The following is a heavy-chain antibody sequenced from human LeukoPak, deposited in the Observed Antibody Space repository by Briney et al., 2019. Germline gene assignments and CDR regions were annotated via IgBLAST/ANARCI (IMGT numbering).Heavy chain of an antibody. CDR2: IYPGDSDT. J-gene: IGHJ4*02. V-gene: IGHV5-51*01. D-gene: IGHD3-3*01. CDR3: AKSPSGSGYQYYFDS. CDR1: GYSFTSYW. Sequence: GESLKISFKGSGYSFTSYWIAWVRHMPGKGLEWIGIIYPGDSDTRYSPSFQGQVTISADKSISTAFLQWSGLKASDSATYYCAKSPSGSGYQYYFDSWGQGTQVTVSS.